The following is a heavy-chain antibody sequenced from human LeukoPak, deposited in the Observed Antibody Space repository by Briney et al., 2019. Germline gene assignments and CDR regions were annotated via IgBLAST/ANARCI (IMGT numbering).Heavy chain of an antibody. J-gene: IGHJ4*02. CDR3: ARANDFWSGYYDY. V-gene: IGHV4-30-2*01. Sequence: SETLSLTCAVSGGSISSGGYSWSWTRQPPGKGLEWIGYIHHSGSTYYNPSLKSRVTISVDRSKNQFSLKLSSVTAADTAVYYCARANDFWSGYYDYWGQGTLVTVSS. D-gene: IGHD3-3*01. CDR2: IHHSGST. CDR1: GGSISSGGYS.